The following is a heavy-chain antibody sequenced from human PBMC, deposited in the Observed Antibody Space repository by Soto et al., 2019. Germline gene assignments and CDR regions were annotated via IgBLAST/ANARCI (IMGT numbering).Heavy chain of an antibody. CDR2: IYYSGST. D-gene: IGHD6-13*01. CDR3: ARDERYSSSWYYFDY. CDR1: GGSVSSGSYY. V-gene: IGHV4-61*01. J-gene: IGHJ4*02. Sequence: PSETLSLTCTVSGGSVSSGSYYWSWIRQPPGKGLEWIGYIYYSGSTNYNPSLKSRVTISVDTSKNQFSLKLSSVTAADTAVYYCARDERYSSSWYYFDYWGQGSLVTVSS.